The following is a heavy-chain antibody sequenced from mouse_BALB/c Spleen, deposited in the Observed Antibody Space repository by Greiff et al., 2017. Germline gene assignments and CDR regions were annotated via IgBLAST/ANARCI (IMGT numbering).Heavy chain of an antibody. CDR1: GYTFTDYA. J-gene: IGHJ4*01. Sequence: VQLQQSGAELVRPGVSVKISCKGSGYTFTDYAMHWVKQSHAKSLEWIGVISTYYGDASYNQKFKGKATMTVDKSSSTAYMELARLTSEDSAIYYCARLGGNRYYYAMDYWGQGTSVTVSS. V-gene: IGHV1S137*01. CDR2: ISTYYGDA. CDR3: ARLGGNRYYYAMDY. D-gene: IGHD1-1*02.